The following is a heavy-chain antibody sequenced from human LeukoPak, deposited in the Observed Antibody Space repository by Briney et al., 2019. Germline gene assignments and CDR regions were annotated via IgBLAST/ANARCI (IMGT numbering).Heavy chain of an antibody. V-gene: IGHV3-7*01. J-gene: IGHJ6*02. CDR2: IKQDGGET. CDR3: AGVRQECQMDV. D-gene: IGHD3-3*01. CDR1: GFTFITIW. Sequence: GRSLRLSCAASGFTFITIWMTWVRPAPGKGLEWVATIKQDGGETFYADSVKGRFTISRDNAKNSLSLQMNSLRAAETSFYYCAGVRQECQMDVWGQGTAVTVSS.